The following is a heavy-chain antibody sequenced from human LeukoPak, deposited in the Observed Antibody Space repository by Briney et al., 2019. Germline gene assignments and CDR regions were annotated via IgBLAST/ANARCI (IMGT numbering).Heavy chain of an antibody. Sequence: SVKVSCKASGGTFSSYAISWVRQAPGQGLEWMGGIIPIFGTANYAQKFQGRVTITTDESTSTAYMELSSLRSEDTAVYYCVRSRAAAGPLYFDYWGQGTLVTVSS. D-gene: IGHD6-13*01. J-gene: IGHJ4*02. V-gene: IGHV1-69*05. CDR2: IIPIFGTA. CDR1: GGTFSSYA. CDR3: VRSRAAAGPLYFDY.